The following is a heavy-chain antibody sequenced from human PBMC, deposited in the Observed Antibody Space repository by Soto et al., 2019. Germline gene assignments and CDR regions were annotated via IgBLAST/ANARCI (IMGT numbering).Heavy chain of an antibody. D-gene: IGHD3-10*01. CDR1: GFTFSNAW. Sequence: PGGSLRLSCAASGFTFSNAWMSWVRQAPGKGLEWVGRIKSKTDGGTTDYAAPVKGRFTISRDDSKNTLYLQKNSLKTEDTAVYYCTTGSDVLLWFGEFGDAFDIWGQGTMVTVSS. J-gene: IGHJ3*02. CDR3: TTGSDVLLWFGEFGDAFDI. CDR2: IKSKTDGGTT. V-gene: IGHV3-15*01.